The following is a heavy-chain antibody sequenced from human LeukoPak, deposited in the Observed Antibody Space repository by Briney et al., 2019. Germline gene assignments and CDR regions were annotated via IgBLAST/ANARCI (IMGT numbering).Heavy chain of an antibody. CDR2: INHSGST. CDR3: ARGIAGAQLAAYYYYMGV. J-gene: IGHJ6*03. Sequence: SETLSLTCAVYGGSFSGYYWNWIRQPPGKGLEWIGEINHSGSTNYNPSLKSRVTISVDTSKNQFSLKLSSVTAADTAVYYCARGIAGAQLAAYYYYMGVWGKGTTVTVSS. D-gene: IGHD6-6*01. V-gene: IGHV4-34*01. CDR1: GGSFSGYY.